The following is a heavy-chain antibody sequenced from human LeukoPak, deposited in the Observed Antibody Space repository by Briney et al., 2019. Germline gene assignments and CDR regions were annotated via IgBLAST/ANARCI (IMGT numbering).Heavy chain of an antibody. D-gene: IGHD6-13*01. CDR1: GFTFSSYA. J-gene: IGHJ5*02. CDR2: ISYDGSNK. CDR3: AKQPRQQLVWNWFDP. Sequence: GGSLRLSCAASGFTFSSYAMHWVRQAPGKGLEWVAVISYDGSNKYYADSVKGRFTISRDNSKTTLYLQMNSLRAEDTAVYYCAKQPRQQLVWNWFDPWGQGTLVTVSS. V-gene: IGHV3-30-3*01.